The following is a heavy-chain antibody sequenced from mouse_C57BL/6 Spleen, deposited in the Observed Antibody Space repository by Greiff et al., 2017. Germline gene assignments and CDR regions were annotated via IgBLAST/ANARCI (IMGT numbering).Heavy chain of an antibody. J-gene: IGHJ2*01. CDR2: INPNNGGT. Sequence: EVQLVESGPELVKPGASVKISCKASGYTFTDYYMNWVQQSHGKSLEWIGDINPNNGGTSYNQQFKGKGTLTVDKSSSTAYMELRSLTSEDSPVYYCARLHYGSSYDFDYWGKGTTLTVSS. CDR3: ARLHYGSSYDFDY. V-gene: IGHV1-26*01. CDR1: GYTFTDYY. D-gene: IGHD1-1*01.